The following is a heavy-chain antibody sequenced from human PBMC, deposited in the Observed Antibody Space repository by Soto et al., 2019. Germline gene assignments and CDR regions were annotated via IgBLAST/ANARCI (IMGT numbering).Heavy chain of an antibody. D-gene: IGHD3-16*02. Sequence: QVQLQESGPGLVKPSQTLSLTCTVSGGSISSGGYYWSWIRQHPGKGLEWIGYIYYSGSTYYNPSLKSRVTIAVDTSKNQFSLKRSSGTAADTAVYYCASNKQRAYDYVWGSYRYGAFDIWGQGTMVTVSS. V-gene: IGHV4-31*03. CDR1: GGSISSGGYY. CDR3: ASNKQRAYDYVWGSYRYGAFDI. CDR2: IYYSGST. J-gene: IGHJ3*02.